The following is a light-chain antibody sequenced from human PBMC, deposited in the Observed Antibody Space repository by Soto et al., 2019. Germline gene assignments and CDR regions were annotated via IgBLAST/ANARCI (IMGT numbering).Light chain of an antibody. J-gene: IGKJ1*01. V-gene: IGKV1-5*03. CDR2: RAS. CDR1: QSISDW. CDR3: QQYHIYSWT. Sequence: DIQMTQSPSTLSASVGDRVTISCRASQSISDWLAWYQQKPGKAPRLLIYRASTLQRGVPSRFRGSGSGTELTLTISDLQPDDFATYFCQQYHIYSWTFGQGTKVDI.